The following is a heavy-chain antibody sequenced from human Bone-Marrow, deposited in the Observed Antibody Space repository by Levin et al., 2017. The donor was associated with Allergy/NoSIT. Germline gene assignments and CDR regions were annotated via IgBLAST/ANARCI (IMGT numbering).Heavy chain of an antibody. CDR3: ARVPYDSSGVRKHPPYDYYGMDV. J-gene: IGHJ6*02. CDR1: GFTFSSYG. CDR2: IWYDGSNK. V-gene: IGHV3-33*01. D-gene: IGHD3-22*01. Sequence: GGSLRLSCAASGFTFSSYGMHWVRQAPGKGLEWVAVIWYDGSNKYYADSVKGRFTISRDNSKNTLYLQMNSLRAEDTAVYYCARVPYDSSGVRKHPPYDYYGMDVWGQGTTVTVSS.